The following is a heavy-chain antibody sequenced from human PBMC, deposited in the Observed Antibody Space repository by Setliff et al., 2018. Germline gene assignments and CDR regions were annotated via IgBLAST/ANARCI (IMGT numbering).Heavy chain of an antibody. D-gene: IGHD3-3*01. V-gene: IGHV4-59*12. CDR3: ARSGYYDFWSGFLNDAFDI. CDR2: IYYSGST. CDR1: GGSISSYY. Sequence: SETLSLTCTVSGGSISSYYWSWIRQPPGKGLEWIGYIYYSGSTNYNPSLKSRVTISVDTSKNQFSLKLSSVTAADTAVYYCARSGYYDFWSGFLNDAFDIWGQGTMVTVSS. J-gene: IGHJ3*02.